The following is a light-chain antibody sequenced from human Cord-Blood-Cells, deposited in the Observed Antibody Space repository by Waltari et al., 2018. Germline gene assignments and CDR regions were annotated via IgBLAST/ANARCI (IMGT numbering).Light chain of an antibody. CDR2: EGS. J-gene: IGLJ2*01. CDR3: CSYAGSSTFV. Sequence: QSALTQPASVSGSPGQSITISCTGTSSDVGRYNLVSWYQQHPGKAPKLMIYEGSKRPSGVSNRFSGSKSGNTASLTISGLQAEDEADYYCCSYAGSSTFVCGGGTKLTVL. V-gene: IGLV2-23*03. CDR1: SSDVGRYNL.